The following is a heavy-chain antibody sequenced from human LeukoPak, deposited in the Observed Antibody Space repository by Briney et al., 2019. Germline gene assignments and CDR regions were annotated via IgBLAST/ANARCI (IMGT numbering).Heavy chain of an antibody. CDR1: GFTFSSYS. CDR3: AKDWGYSSGWYNWFDP. D-gene: IGHD6-19*01. Sequence: TGGSLRLSCAASGFTFSSYSMNWVRQAPGKGLEWVSAISGSGGSTYYADSVKGRFTISRDNSKNTLYLQMNSLRAEDTAVYYCAKDWGYSSGWYNWFDPWGQGTLVTASS. V-gene: IGHV3-23*01. J-gene: IGHJ5*02. CDR2: ISGSGGST.